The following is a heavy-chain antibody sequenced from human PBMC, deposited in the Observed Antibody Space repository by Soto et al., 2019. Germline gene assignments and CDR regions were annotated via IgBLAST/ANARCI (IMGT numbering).Heavy chain of an antibody. CDR1: GGSVSSSSYY. V-gene: IGHV4-39*01. Sequence: QLQLQESGPGLAKPSETLSLTCTVSGGSVSSSSYYWGWVRQPPGKGLEWIGSVYYSGSTYYNPSLESRVTISVDKSKNQFSLKRMSLSAADTAVYYCGRLEGLATISYYFDYWGQGALVTVSS. J-gene: IGHJ4*02. CDR2: VYYSGST. CDR3: GRLEGLATISYYFDY. D-gene: IGHD3-9*01.